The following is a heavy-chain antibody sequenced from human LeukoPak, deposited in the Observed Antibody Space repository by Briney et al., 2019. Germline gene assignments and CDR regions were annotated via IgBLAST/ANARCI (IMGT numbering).Heavy chain of an antibody. CDR1: GYTYTAYY. V-gene: IGHV1-2*02. J-gene: IGHJ3*02. CDR3: AHVIAVAGTTTDAFDI. Sequence: GASVTVSCKASGYTYTAYYMHWVPQAPGQGLEWMGWINPNSGGTNYAQNIQGRVTMTRDTSISTAYMELSRVRYNGTVVFYCAHVIAVAGTTTDAFDIWGQGTMVTVSS. CDR2: INPNSGGT. D-gene: IGHD6-19*01.